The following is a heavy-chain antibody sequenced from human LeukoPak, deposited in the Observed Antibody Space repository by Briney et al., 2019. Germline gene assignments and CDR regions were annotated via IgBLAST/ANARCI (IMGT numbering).Heavy chain of an antibody. CDR2: IKSKTDGGTT. J-gene: IGHJ5*02. D-gene: IGHD1-1*01. CDR3: TTDGAYNWNDVAWFDP. V-gene: IGHV3-15*01. CDR1: GFTFSNAW. Sequence: SGGSLRLSCAASGFTFSNAWMSWVRQAPGKGLEWVGRIKSKTDGGTTDYAAPVKGRFTISRDDSKNTLHLQMNSLKTEDTAVYYCTTDGAYNWNDVAWFDPWGQGTLVTVSS.